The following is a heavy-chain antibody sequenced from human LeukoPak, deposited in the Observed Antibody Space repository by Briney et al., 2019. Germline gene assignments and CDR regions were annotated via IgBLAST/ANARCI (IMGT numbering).Heavy chain of an antibody. Sequence: PGGSLRLSCAGSGFTFSSSGMHWVRQAPGKGLERVSFIRYDGSNKYYTDSVKGRFTISRDNSKNTLYLQMNSLRAEDTAVYYCAKDGLEQLANYYYYMDVWGKGTTVTVSS. CDR3: AKDGLEQLANYYYYMDV. J-gene: IGHJ6*03. CDR2: IRYDGSNK. CDR1: GFTFSSSG. V-gene: IGHV3-30*02. D-gene: IGHD6-6*01.